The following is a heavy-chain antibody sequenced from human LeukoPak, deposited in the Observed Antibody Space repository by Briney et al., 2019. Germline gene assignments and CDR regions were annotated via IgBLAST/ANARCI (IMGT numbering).Heavy chain of an antibody. Sequence: GGSLRLSCAASGFTFSTYSMNWVRQAPGKGLEWVSYITSDSSTRYYADSVKGRFTISRDNAKNSLYLQMNSLRDEDTAVYFCARDALGGFDYWGQGTLVTVSS. V-gene: IGHV3-48*02. D-gene: IGHD3-10*01. J-gene: IGHJ4*02. CDR2: ITSDSSTR. CDR3: ARDALGGFDY. CDR1: GFTFSTYS.